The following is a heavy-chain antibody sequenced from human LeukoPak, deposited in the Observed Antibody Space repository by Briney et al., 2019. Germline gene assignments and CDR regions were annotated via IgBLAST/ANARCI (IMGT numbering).Heavy chain of an antibody. D-gene: IGHD2-2*01. Sequence: SETLSFTCTVSGGSISSGDYYWSWIRQPPGKGLEWIGYIYYSGSTYYNPSLKSRVTISVDTSKNQFSLKLSSVSAADTAVYYCASNTIGYFDYWGQGTLVTVSS. CDR2: IYYSGST. CDR1: GGSISSGDYY. CDR3: ASNTIGYFDY. J-gene: IGHJ4*02. V-gene: IGHV4-30-4*01.